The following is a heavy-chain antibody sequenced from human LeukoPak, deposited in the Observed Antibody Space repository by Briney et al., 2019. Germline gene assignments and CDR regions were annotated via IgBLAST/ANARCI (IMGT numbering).Heavy chain of an antibody. D-gene: IGHD4-23*01. Sequence: PGGSLRLSRAASGSTFSDYYMSWIRQAPGKWLEWVSYISSSGSTIYYADSVKGRFTIARDQAKNSLYLQMNSLRAEDTAVYYCARATVVSPNYWGQGTLVTVSS. CDR3: ARATVVSPNY. CDR2: ISSSGSTI. V-gene: IGHV3-11*01. CDR1: GSTFSDYY. J-gene: IGHJ4*02.